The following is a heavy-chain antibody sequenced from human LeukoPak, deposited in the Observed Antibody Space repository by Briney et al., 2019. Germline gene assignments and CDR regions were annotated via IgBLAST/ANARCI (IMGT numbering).Heavy chain of an antibody. Sequence: GGSLRLSCAASGFIFDDYAMHWVRQAPGKGLEWVSGISWNSGTIGYADSVKRRFTISRDNAKNSLYLQMNSLRAEHTALYYCAKDAGGYYYYYMGVWGKGTTVTISS. CDR1: GFIFDDYA. J-gene: IGHJ6*03. CDR2: ISWNSGTI. CDR3: AKDAGGYYYYYMGV. V-gene: IGHV3-9*01.